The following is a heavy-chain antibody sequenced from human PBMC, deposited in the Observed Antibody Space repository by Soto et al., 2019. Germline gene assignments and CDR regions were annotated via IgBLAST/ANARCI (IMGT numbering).Heavy chain of an antibody. CDR2: IGFAGNNK. V-gene: IGHV3-33*01. Sequence: GGSLRLSCVASGFPFDSYGIHWVRRAPGKGLEWVATIGFAGNNKYYADSVKGRFTISRDNSKNTLYLHINSLKVDDTAMYYCARAPSTGWHYFDYWGPGTLVTV. CDR1: GFPFDSYG. CDR3: ARAPSTGWHYFDY. J-gene: IGHJ4*02. D-gene: IGHD6-19*01.